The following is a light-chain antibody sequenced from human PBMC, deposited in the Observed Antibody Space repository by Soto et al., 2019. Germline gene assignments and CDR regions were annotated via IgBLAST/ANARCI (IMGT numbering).Light chain of an antibody. V-gene: IGLV2-14*01. CDR3: SSYTSSSTLVV. CDR1: SSDVGGYNY. Sequence: QSVLTQPASVSGSPGQSVTIPRTGNSSDVGGYNYVSWYQQHPGKAPKLMIYDVSNRPSGVSNRFSGSKSGNTASLTISGLQAEDEADYYCSSYTSSSTLVVFGTGTKVTVL. J-gene: IGLJ1*01. CDR2: DVS.